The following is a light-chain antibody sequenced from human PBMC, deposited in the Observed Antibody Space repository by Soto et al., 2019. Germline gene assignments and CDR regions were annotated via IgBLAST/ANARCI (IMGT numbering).Light chain of an antibody. CDR3: QKFGGA. J-gene: IGKJ1*01. V-gene: IGKV1-5*03. Sequence: ILMTQSPSTLSASVGDTVAITCRASQTISSWVAWYQQKPGRAPKLLIYKASSLESGVPSRFSGSGSGTEFTLTISSLQPDDFATYYCQKFGGAFGQGTKVDIK. CDR1: QTISSW. CDR2: KAS.